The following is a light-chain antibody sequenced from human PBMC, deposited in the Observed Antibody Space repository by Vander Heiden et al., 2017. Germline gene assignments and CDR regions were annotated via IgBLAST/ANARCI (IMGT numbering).Light chain of an antibody. CDR1: QSVLYSSNNKNY. Sequence: DIVMTQYPDSLTVSLGERATINCKSSQSVLYSSNNKNYLAWYPQKPGQPPKLLIYWASTRESGVPDRFSGSGSGPDFTLTISSLQAEDVAVYYCQQDDSTPYTFGQGTKLEIK. CDR2: WAS. V-gene: IGKV4-1*01. J-gene: IGKJ2*01. CDR3: QQDDSTPYT.